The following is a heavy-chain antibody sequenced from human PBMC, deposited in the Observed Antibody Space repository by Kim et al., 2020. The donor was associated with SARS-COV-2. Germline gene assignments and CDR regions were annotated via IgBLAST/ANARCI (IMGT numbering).Heavy chain of an antibody. V-gene: IGHV3-48*03. Sequence: GGSLRLSCAASGFTFSSYEMNWVRQAPGKRLEWVSYISSSGSTIYYADSVKGRFTISRDNAKNSLYLQMNSLRAEDTAVYYCARARGSGSYYLLAFDIWGQGTMVTVSS. J-gene: IGHJ3*02. D-gene: IGHD1-26*01. CDR1: GFTFSSYE. CDR3: ARARGSGSYYLLAFDI. CDR2: ISSSGSTI.